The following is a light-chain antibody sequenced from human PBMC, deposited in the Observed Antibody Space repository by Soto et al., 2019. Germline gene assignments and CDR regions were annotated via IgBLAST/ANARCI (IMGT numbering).Light chain of an antibody. CDR3: QQYYMYSYT. V-gene: IGKV1-5*01. CDR1: QSISSY. Sequence: DIQMTQPSTLSASVGDRVTLPCRASQSISSYLAWYQQKPGKAPKVLIYHASNLESGVPSRFSGGGSGTEFTLTISSLQPDDFATYYCQQYYMYSYTFGQGTKLDIK. CDR2: HAS. J-gene: IGKJ2*01.